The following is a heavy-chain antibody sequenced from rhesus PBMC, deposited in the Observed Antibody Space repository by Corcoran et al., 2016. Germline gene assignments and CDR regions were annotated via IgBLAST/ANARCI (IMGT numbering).Heavy chain of an antibody. CDR2: ISGSGGST. CDR1: GGSISSNY. Sequence: QLQLQESGPGLVKPSETLSLTCAVSGGSISSNYWSWISQPPGKGLEWIGRISGSGGSTDYNPSLKSRFTISTDTSKNQFSLKLSSVTAADSAVYYCARDFSGYSSGWYYFDYWGQGVLVTVSS. V-gene: IGHV4-173*01. CDR3: ARDFSGYSSGWYYFDY. D-gene: IGHD6-31*01. J-gene: IGHJ4*01.